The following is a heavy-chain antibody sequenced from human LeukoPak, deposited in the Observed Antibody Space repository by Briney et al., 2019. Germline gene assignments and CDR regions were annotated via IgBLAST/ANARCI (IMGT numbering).Heavy chain of an antibody. CDR2: ISWNSGSI. CDR3: ARGIAVAGTVAFNI. J-gene: IGHJ3*02. CDR1: GFTFDDYA. Sequence: PGGSLRLSCAASGFTFDDYAMHWVRQAPGKGLEWVSGISWNSGSIGYADSVKGRFTISRDNAKNSLYLQMNSLRAEDTAVYYCARGIAVAGTVAFNIWGQGTMVTVSS. D-gene: IGHD6-19*01. V-gene: IGHV3-9*01.